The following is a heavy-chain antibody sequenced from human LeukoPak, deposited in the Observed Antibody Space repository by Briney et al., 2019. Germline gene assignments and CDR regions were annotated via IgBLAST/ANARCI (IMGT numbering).Heavy chain of an antibody. Sequence: ASGKVSCKASGYTFTSYGISWVRQAPGQGLEWMGWISAYNGNTNYAQKLQGRVTMTTDTSTSTAYVELRSLRSDDTAVYYCARHVDTAVVTEVDYWGQGALVTVSS. D-gene: IGHD5-18*01. CDR3: ARHVDTAVVTEVDY. J-gene: IGHJ4*02. CDR2: ISAYNGNT. CDR1: GYTFTSYG. V-gene: IGHV1-18*01.